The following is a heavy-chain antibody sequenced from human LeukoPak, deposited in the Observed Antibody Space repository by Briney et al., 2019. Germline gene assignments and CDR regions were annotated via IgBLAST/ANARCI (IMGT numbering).Heavy chain of an antibody. V-gene: IGHV3-30*03. Sequence: GGSLRLSCAASGFTFTTYGLRWVRQAPGKGLEWVAAIASNGGSEYYADSVKGRFTISRDNSKNTLYLQMNSLRAEDTAVYYCARGYGDRLDCFDPWGQGTLVTVSS. CDR1: GFTFTTYG. J-gene: IGHJ5*02. CDR2: IASNGGSE. CDR3: ARGYGDRLDCFDP. D-gene: IGHD4-17*01.